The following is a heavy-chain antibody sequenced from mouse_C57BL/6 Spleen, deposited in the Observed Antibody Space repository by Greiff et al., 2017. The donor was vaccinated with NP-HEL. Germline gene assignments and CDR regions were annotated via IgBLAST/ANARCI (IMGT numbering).Heavy chain of an antibody. V-gene: IGHV1-31*01. J-gene: IGHJ4*01. Sequence: EVKLMESGPELVKPGASVKISCKASGYSFTGYYMHWVKQSHGNILDWIGYIYPYNGVSSYNQKFKGKATLTVDKSSSTAYMELRSLTSEDSAVYYCARRGAFRAMDYWGQGTSVTVSS. CDR1: GYSFTGYY. CDR2: IYPYNGVS. CDR3: ARRGAFRAMDY.